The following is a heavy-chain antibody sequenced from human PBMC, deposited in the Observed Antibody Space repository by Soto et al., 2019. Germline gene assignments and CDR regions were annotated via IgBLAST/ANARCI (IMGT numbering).Heavy chain of an antibody. D-gene: IGHD2-15*01. Sequence: SETLSLTCTVSGGSISSGGYYWSWIRQHPGKGLEWIGYIYYSGSTYYNPSLKSRVTISVDTSKNQFSLKLSSVTAADTAVYYCARGGLGYCSGGSCSPRYRVLYGMDVWGQGTTVTVSS. CDR1: GGSISSGGYY. CDR3: ARGGLGYCSGGSCSPRYRVLYGMDV. V-gene: IGHV4-31*03. CDR2: IYYSGST. J-gene: IGHJ6*02.